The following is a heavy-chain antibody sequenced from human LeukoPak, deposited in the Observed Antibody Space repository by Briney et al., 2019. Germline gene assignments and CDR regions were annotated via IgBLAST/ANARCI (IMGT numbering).Heavy chain of an antibody. CDR1: GFNFRDYY. CDR3: ARAGPSYDYVWGSYWY. J-gene: IGHJ4*02. V-gene: IGHV3-11*04. D-gene: IGHD3-16*01. Sequence: PGGSLRLSCGASGFNFRDYYMSWIRQAPGKGLEWVSYISNDGNARYYADSVKGRFTTSRDNAKNSLYLHMNSMRAEDTAVYYCARAGPSYDYVWGSYWYWGQGTLVTVSS. CDR2: ISNDGNAR.